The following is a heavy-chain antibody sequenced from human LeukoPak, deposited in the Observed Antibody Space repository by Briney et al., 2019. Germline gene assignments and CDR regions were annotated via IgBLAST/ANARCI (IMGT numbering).Heavy chain of an antibody. CDR3: AREEAVTGIKRFDY. CDR2: VNAYSGAT. V-gene: IGHV1-2*02. D-gene: IGHD6-19*01. Sequence: ASVKVSCKASESTFIGGYYLHWVRQAPGQGPEYMGCVNAYSGATSYSQKFQGRVTMTRDTSISTAYMELSGLVSDDTAVYYCAREEAVTGIKRFDYWGQGALVTVSS. CDR1: ESTFIGGYY. J-gene: IGHJ4*02.